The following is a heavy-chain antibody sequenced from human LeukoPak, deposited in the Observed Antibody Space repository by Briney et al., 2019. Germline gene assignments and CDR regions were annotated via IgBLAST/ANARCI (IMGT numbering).Heavy chain of an antibody. J-gene: IGHJ6*04. Sequence: SETLSLTCAVYGGSFSGYYWSWIRQPPGKGLEWIGEINPRSIPNYNPSLKSRVTISVDTSKNQFSLKLSSVTAADTAVYYCASVSLPDVLRGWYERSALNTPDVWGKGTTVTVSS. CDR3: ASVSLPDVLRGWYERSALNTPDV. D-gene: IGHD6-19*01. CDR1: GGSFSGYY. V-gene: IGHV4-34*01. CDR2: INPRSIP.